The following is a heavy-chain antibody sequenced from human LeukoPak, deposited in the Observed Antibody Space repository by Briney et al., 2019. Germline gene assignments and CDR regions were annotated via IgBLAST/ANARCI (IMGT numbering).Heavy chain of an antibody. D-gene: IGHD3-10*01. CDR3: ARGRSITLLRGVAMSDGFDF. CDR2: IDTTTNYI. Sequence: GGSLRLSCAASGFTFSTYSMNWVRQAPGKGLEWVSFIDTTTNYIYYGASVKGRFTISRDNAKNSLYLQMNGLRAEDTAVYFCARGRSITLLRGVAMSDGFDFWGQGAMVTVSS. J-gene: IGHJ3*01. CDR1: GFTFSTYS. V-gene: IGHV3-21*01.